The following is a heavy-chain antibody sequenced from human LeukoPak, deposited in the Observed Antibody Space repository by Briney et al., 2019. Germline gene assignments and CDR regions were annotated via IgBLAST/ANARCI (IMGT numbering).Heavy chain of an antibody. CDR3: ARKENVYYYFDY. D-gene: IGHD3-10*01. CDR1: GASISSSYYY. CDR2: IYYSGST. Sequence: SETLSLTCTVSGASISSSYYYWGWIRQPPGKGLEWIGSIYYSGSTYYNPSLKSRVTISVDTSKNQFSLKLSSVTAADTAVYYCARKENVYYYFDYWGQGTLVTVSS. J-gene: IGHJ4*02. V-gene: IGHV4-39*07.